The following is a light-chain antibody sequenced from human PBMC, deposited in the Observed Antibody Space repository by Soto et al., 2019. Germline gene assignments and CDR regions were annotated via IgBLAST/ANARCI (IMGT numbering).Light chain of an antibody. CDR3: VLYMGSGAYL. V-gene: IGLV8-61*01. J-gene: IGLJ1*01. CDR1: SAPISTTYY. CDR2: STN. Sequence: QTEVIQESSLSVSPGGTVTLTCGLRSAPISTTYYPAWYQQTPGQAPRTLIYSTNTRSSGVPDRFSGSIRGNKAALTITGAQAEDEAEYHCVLYMGSGAYLFGPGTKLTVL.